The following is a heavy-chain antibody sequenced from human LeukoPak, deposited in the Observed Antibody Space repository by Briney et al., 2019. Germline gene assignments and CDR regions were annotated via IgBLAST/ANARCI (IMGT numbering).Heavy chain of an antibody. CDR2: IHYSGSP. D-gene: IGHD1-7*01. V-gene: IGHV4-59*08. J-gene: IGHJ4*02. Sequence: SETLSLTCTVSGGSISNSYWTWIRQPPGKGLEWSGYIHYSGSPNYNPSLKSRATISLDTSKNQFSLNLSSVTAADTAMYHCARAAGNTFWFDYWGQGTLVTVSS. CDR3: ARAAGNTFWFDY. CDR1: GGSISNSY.